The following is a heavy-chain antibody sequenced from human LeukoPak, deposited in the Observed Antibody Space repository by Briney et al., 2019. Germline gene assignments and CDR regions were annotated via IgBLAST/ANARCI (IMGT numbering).Heavy chain of an antibody. J-gene: IGHJ3*02. D-gene: IGHD3-10*01. V-gene: IGHV4-34*01. CDR1: GGSFSGYY. CDR3: ARGWFGELFNAFDI. CDR2: INHSGST. Sequence: PSETLSLTCAVYGGSFSGYYWNWIRQSPGKGLEWIGEINHSGSTNYNPSLKSRVTISVDTSKNQFSLKLSSVTAADTAVYYCARGWFGELFNAFDIWGQGTMVTVSS.